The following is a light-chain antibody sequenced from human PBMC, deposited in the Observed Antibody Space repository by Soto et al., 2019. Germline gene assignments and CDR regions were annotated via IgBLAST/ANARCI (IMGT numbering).Light chain of an antibody. CDR3: KQYNSYSWT. V-gene: IGKV1-5*03. J-gene: IGKJ1*01. CDR1: QSISSW. Sequence: DIQMTQSPSTLSASIGDRVTITCRASQSISSWLAWYQQKPVKAPKLLIYKASSLDSGVQSRFSGSGSATEFTLTISSLQPDDFATYYCKQYNSYSWTFGQGTKVDIK. CDR2: KAS.